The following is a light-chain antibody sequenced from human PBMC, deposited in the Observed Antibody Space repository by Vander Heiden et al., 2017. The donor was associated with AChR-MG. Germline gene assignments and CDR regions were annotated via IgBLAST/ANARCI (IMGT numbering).Light chain of an antibody. CDR3: QGDWYSPTWT. CDR2: DAS. CDR1: QSVSTNY. J-gene: IGKJ1*01. V-gene: IGKV3-20*01. Sequence: IVLTQSPGTLSLSPGEGATLSCRASQSVSTNYLAWYQQKPGQAPRLLIYDASRRASDIPVRFSGSGYGTDFTLTISRREPEDFAVYYCQGDWYSPTWTFGQGTKVEIK.